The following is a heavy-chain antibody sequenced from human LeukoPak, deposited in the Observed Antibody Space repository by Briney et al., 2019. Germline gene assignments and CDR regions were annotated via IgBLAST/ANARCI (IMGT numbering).Heavy chain of an antibody. CDR3: ARVRRDGYNAFDI. Sequence: IPSETLSLTCTVSGGSISSSSYYWRWIRQPPGKGLEWIGYIYYSGSTNYNPSLKSRVTISVDTSKNQFSLKLSSVTAADTAVYYCARVRRDGYNAFDIWGQGTMVTVSS. CDR1: GGSISSSSYY. V-gene: IGHV4-61*01. D-gene: IGHD5-24*01. J-gene: IGHJ3*02. CDR2: IYYSGST.